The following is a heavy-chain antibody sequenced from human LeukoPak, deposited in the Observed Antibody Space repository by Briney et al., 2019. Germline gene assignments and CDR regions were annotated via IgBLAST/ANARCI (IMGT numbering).Heavy chain of an antibody. D-gene: IGHD3-3*01. Sequence: GGSLRLSCAASGFTFSSYAVSWVRQAPGKGLEWVSAISGSGGSTYYADSVKGRFTISRDNSKNTLYLQMNSLRAEDTAVYYCAKDTPITIFGVVPPGAFDIWGQGTMVTVSS. J-gene: IGHJ3*02. CDR2: ISGSGGST. V-gene: IGHV3-23*01. CDR1: GFTFSSYA. CDR3: AKDTPITIFGVVPPGAFDI.